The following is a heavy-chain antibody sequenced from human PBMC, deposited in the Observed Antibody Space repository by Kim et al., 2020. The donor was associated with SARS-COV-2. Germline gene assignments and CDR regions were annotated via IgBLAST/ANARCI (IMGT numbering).Heavy chain of an antibody. V-gene: IGHV4-39*07. Sequence: KSRVTISVDTSKNPFSLNLSSVTAADTAVYYCARDQGWSGPNYYDHGMDVWGQGTTVTVSS. D-gene: IGHD6-19*01. CDR3: ARDQGWSGPNYYDHGMDV. J-gene: IGHJ6*02.